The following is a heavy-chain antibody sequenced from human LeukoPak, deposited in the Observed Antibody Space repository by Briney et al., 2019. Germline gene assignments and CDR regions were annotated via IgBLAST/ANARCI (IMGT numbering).Heavy chain of an antibody. Sequence: SVKVSCKASGGTFSSYAISWVRQAPGQGLEWMGGIIPIFGTANYAQKFQGRVTITTDESTSTAYMELSSLRSEDTAVYYCARDRLYYDSSGYGYFDLWGRGTLVTVSS. V-gene: IGHV1-69*05. CDR1: GGTFSSYA. CDR3: ARDRLYYDSSGYGYFDL. D-gene: IGHD3-22*01. CDR2: IIPIFGTA. J-gene: IGHJ2*01.